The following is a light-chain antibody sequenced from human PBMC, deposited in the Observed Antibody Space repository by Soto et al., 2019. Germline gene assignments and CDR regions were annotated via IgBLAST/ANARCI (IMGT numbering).Light chain of an antibody. CDR1: QSVSSS. V-gene: IGKV3-11*01. CDR2: DAS. Sequence: EIVLTQSPATLSLSPGERATLSCRASQSVSSSVTWYQHKPDQPPRLLIYDASNWASGLPARFSGSGSGTDFPLTISSLEPEESAVYYCQQSSYWPLTLGGWTKVEI. J-gene: IGKJ4*01. CDR3: QQSSYWPLT.